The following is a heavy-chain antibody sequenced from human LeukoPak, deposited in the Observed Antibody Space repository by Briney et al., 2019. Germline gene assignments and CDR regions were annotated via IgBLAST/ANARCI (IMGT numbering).Heavy chain of an antibody. V-gene: IGHV4-34*01. CDR2: INHSGST. CDR3: ARHYYGDYPNLYYFDY. Sequence: SETLSLTCAVYGGSFSGYYWSWIRQPPGKGLEWIGEINHSGSTNYNPSLKSRVTISVDTSKNHLSLKLSSVTAADTAVYYCARHYYGDYPNLYYFDYWGQGTLVTVSS. J-gene: IGHJ4*02. CDR1: GGSFSGYY. D-gene: IGHD4-17*01.